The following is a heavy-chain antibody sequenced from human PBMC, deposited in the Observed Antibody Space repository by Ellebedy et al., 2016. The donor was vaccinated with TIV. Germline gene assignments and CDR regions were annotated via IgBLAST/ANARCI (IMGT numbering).Heavy chain of an antibody. CDR2: ISYDGSNK. D-gene: IGHD6-19*01. Sequence: PGGSLRLSCAASGFTFSSYGMHWVRQAPGKGLEWVAVISYDGSNKYYADSVKGRFTISRDNSKNTLYLQMNSLRAEDTAVYYCVKGKAYSSGWYVGDFDYWGQGTLVTVSS. CDR1: GFTFSSYG. CDR3: VKGKAYSSGWYVGDFDY. V-gene: IGHV3-30*03. J-gene: IGHJ4*02.